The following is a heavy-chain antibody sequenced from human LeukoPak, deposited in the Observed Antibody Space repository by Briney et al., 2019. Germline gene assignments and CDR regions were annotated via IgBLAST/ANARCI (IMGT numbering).Heavy chain of an antibody. CDR3: ARNYGGNSDDGFDI. V-gene: IGHV4-59*08. D-gene: IGHD4-23*01. Sequence: SETLSLTCTVSGDSMSSYYWSWIRQPPGKGLELVGYIHYSGSTNYNPSLRSRVTISGDTSKNQFSLKLSSVTAADTAVYYCARNYGGNSDDGFDIWGQGTMVTVSS. J-gene: IGHJ3*02. CDR2: IHYSGST. CDR1: GDSMSSYY.